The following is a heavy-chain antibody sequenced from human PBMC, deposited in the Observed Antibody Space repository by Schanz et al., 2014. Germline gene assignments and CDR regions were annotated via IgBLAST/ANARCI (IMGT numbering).Heavy chain of an antibody. CDR3: ARDGEAAAGCDY. CDR2: INPSGGST. J-gene: IGHJ4*02. D-gene: IGHD6-13*01. V-gene: IGHV1-46*03. Sequence: QVQLVQSGAEVKKPGASVKVSCKASGYTFTSYYMHWVRQAPGQGLEWMGIINPSGGSTSYAQKFQGRVTMTRDTSTSTVYTELSSLRSEDTAVYYCARDGEAAAGCDYWGQGTLVTVSS. CDR1: GYTFTSYY.